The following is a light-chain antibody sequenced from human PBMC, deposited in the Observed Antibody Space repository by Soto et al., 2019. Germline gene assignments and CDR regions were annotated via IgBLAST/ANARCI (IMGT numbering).Light chain of an antibody. CDR1: SSDVGGYNY. CDR2: DVS. J-gene: IGLJ2*01. Sequence: QSALTQPASVSGSPRQSITISCTGTSSDVGGYNYVSWYQQHPGKAPKLMIYDVSNRPSGVPNRFSGSKSGNTASLTISGLQAEDEADYYCSSYTSSSTRVVFGGGTKLTVL. V-gene: IGLV2-14*01. CDR3: SSYTSSSTRVV.